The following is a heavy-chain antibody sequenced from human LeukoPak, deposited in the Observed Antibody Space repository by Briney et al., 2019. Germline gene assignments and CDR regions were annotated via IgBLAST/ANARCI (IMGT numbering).Heavy chain of an antibody. CDR1: GFTFSSYA. D-gene: IGHD3-3*01. CDR2: ISGSGGST. CDR3: AKDSRYDFWSGYPDAKFDY. Sequence: PGGSLRLSCAASGFTFSSYARSGVRQAPGKGREWVSAISGSGGSTYYADSVKGRFTISRDNSKNTLYLQRNSLRAEDTAVYYCAKDSRYDFWSGYPDAKFDYWGQGTLVTVSS. V-gene: IGHV3-23*01. J-gene: IGHJ4*02.